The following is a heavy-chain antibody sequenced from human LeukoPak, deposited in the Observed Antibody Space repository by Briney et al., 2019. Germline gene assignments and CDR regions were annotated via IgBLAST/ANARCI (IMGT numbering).Heavy chain of an antibody. V-gene: IGHV4-38-2*02. J-gene: IGHJ4*02. CDR1: GYSISSGYC. CDR2: IYHSGST. CDR3: ARGYY. Sequence: PSETLSLTCTVSGYSISSGYCWGWIRQPPGKGLEWIGSIYHSGSTYYNPSLKSRVTISVDTSKNQFSLKLSSVTAADTAVYYCARGYYWGQGTLVTVSS.